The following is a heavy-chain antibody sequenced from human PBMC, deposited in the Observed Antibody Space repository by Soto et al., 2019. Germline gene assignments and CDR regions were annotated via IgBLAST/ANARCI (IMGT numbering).Heavy chain of an antibody. Sequence: PSETLSLTCAVYGGSFSGYYWSWIRQPPGKGLEWIGEINHSGSTNYNPSLKSRVTISVDTSKNQFSLKLSSVTAADTAVYYCARGARGLSHDYGDYEDYWGQGTLVTVSS. CDR3: ARGARGLSHDYGDYEDY. CDR1: GGSFSGYY. D-gene: IGHD4-17*01. CDR2: INHSGST. V-gene: IGHV4-34*01. J-gene: IGHJ4*02.